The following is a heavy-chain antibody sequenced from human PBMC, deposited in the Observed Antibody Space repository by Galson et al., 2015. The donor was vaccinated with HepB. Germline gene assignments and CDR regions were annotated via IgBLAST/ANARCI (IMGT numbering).Heavy chain of an antibody. J-gene: IGHJ6*02. Sequence: SLRLSCAASGFTFSSYAMHWVRQAPGKGLEWVAVISYDGSNKYYADSVKGRFTISRDNSKNTLYLQMNSLRAEDTAVYYCARAYTPGIAAADYYYYGMDVWGQGTTVTVSS. CDR1: GFTFSSYA. D-gene: IGHD6-13*01. CDR3: ARAYTPGIAAADYYYYGMDV. CDR2: ISYDGSNK. V-gene: IGHV3-30*04.